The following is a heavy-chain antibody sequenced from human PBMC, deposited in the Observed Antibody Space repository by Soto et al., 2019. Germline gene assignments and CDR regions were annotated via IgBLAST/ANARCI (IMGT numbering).Heavy chain of an antibody. J-gene: IGHJ4*02. V-gene: IGHV3-30*18. CDR3: AKEMYPRTVLDSSSPWGDY. Sequence: QVQLVESGGGVVQPGRSLRLSCAVSGFTFSDYGMHWVRQAPGKGLEWVAVMSYAGTYKYYADSVKGRFTISRDLSGNTLFLQMNSLRLEATAVYFCAKEMYPRTVLDSSSPWGDYWGQGTLVTVSS. CDR2: MSYAGTYK. D-gene: IGHD6-6*01. CDR1: GFTFSDYG.